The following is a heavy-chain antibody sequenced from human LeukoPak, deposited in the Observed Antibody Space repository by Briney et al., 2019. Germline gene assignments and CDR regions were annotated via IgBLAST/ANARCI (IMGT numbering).Heavy chain of an antibody. CDR2: INHSGRT. J-gene: IGHJ2*01. CDR3: ARSPFLKDWYFDL. Sequence: SETLSLTCAVYGGSFSGYYWSWIRQPPGKGLEWIGEINHSGRTNYNPSLKSRVTISVDTSKNQFPLKLSSVTAADTAVYYCARSPFLKDWYFDLWGRGTLVTVSS. CDR1: GGSFSGYY. V-gene: IGHV4-34*01. D-gene: IGHD2/OR15-2a*01.